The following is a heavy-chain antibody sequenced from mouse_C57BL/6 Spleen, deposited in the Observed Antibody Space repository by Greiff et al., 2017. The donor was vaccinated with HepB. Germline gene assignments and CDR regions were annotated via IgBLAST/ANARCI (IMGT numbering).Heavy chain of an antibody. Sequence: QVQLQQPGAELVMPGASVKLSCKASGYTFTSYWMHWVKQRPGQGLEWIGEIDPSDSYTNSNQKFKGKSTLTVDKSSSTAYMQLSSLTSEDSAVYYCARSGYGNGAMGYWGQGTSVTFSS. V-gene: IGHV1-69*01. J-gene: IGHJ4*01. CDR3: ARSGYGNGAMGY. CDR1: GYTFTSYW. CDR2: IDPSDSYT. D-gene: IGHD2-10*02.